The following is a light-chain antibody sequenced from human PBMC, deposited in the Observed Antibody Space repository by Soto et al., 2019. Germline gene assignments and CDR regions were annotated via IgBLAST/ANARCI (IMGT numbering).Light chain of an antibody. CDR1: QSVSSY. Sequence: EIVLTQSPATLSLSPWERATLSCRASQSVSSYLAWYQQKPGQAPRLLIYDASKSATGIPARFSGSGSGTDFTLTISSLEPEDFAVYYCQQRDTFGQGTKLEIK. CDR2: DAS. J-gene: IGKJ2*01. CDR3: QQRDT. V-gene: IGKV3-11*01.